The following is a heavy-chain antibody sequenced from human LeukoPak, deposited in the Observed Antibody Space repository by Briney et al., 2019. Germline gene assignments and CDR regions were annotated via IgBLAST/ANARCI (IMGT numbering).Heavy chain of an antibody. CDR2: RHGSGIA. D-gene: IGHD4-17*01. J-gene: IGHJ6*02. Sequence: SETLSLTCSVSVGSIGGYYSSCVRQPPGGGLEWIGYRHGSGIANYNRFLGGRITISIDTSKNRFSMTLRSVTAADTAVYYCAREVVYSYGDSGRRDAMDVWGQGTRVIVSS. V-gene: IGHV4-59*01. CDR3: AREVVYSYGDSGRRDAMDV. CDR1: VGSIGGYY.